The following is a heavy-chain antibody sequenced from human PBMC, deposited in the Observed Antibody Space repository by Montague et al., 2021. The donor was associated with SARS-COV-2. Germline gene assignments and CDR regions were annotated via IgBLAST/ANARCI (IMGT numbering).Heavy chain of an antibody. J-gene: IGHJ5*02. CDR3: ARDGREGLLWFGELLFGWFDP. Sequence: SLRLSYAASGFTFSSYAMHWVRQAPGKGLEWVAVISYDGSNKYYADSAKGRFTISRDNSKNTLYLQMNSLRAEDTAVYYCARDGREGLLWFGELLFGWFDPWGQGTLVTVSA. CDR2: ISYDGSNK. V-gene: IGHV3-30*04. D-gene: IGHD3-10*01. CDR1: GFTFSSYA.